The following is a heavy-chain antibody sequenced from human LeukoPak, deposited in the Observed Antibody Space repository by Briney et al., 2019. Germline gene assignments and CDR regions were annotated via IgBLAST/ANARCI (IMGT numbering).Heavy chain of an antibody. CDR2: IYYSGST. J-gene: IGHJ5*02. CDR1: GGSISSGDYY. V-gene: IGHV4-30-4*08. Sequence: PSETLSLTCTVSGGSISSGDYYWSWIRQPPGKGLEWIGYIYYSGSTYYNPSLKSRFTISVDTSKNQLSLKLSSVTAADTAVYYCARDRNLYCSSTSCARGGSRFDPWGQGTLVTVSS. D-gene: IGHD2-2*01. CDR3: ARDRNLYCSSTSCARGGSRFDP.